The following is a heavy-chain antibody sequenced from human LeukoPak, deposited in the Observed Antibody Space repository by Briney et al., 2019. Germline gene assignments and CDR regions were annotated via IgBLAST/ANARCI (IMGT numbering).Heavy chain of an antibody. D-gene: IGHD2-21*02. CDR2: MNPNSGNT. J-gene: IGHJ3*02. CDR1: GYTFTSYD. Sequence: ASVKVSCKASGYTFTSYDINWVRQATGQGLEWMGWMNPNSGNTGYAQKSQGRVTMTRNTSISTAYMELSSLRSEDTAVYYCAIAYCGGDCYSLGAFDIWGQGTMVTVSS. CDR3: AIAYCGGDCYSLGAFDI. V-gene: IGHV1-8*01.